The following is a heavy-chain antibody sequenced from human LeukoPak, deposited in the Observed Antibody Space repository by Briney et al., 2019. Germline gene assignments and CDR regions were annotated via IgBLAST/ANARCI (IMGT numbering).Heavy chain of an antibody. J-gene: IGHJ4*02. CDR3: AKDFGSGSYYDYVWGPGDY. V-gene: IGHV3-9*01. Sequence: RTGGSLRLSCAASGFTFDDYAMHWVRQAPGKGLEWVSGISWNSGSIGYADSVKGRFTISRDNAKNSLYLQMNSLRAEDTALYYCAKDFGSGSYYDYVWGPGDYWGQGTLVTVSS. CDR1: GFTFDDYA. D-gene: IGHD3-16*01. CDR2: ISWNSGSI.